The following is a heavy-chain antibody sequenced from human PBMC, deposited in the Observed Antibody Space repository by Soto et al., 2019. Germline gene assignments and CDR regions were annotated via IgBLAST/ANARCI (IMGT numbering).Heavy chain of an antibody. Sequence: GGSLRLSCAASGFTFSSYAMSWVRQAPGKGLEWVSAISGSGGSTYYADSVKGRFTISRDNSKNTLYLQMNSLRAEDTAVYYCAKGFGYYDSSGYFDYWGQGTLVTVSS. V-gene: IGHV3-23*01. CDR1: GFTFSSYA. CDR3: AKGFGYYDSSGYFDY. D-gene: IGHD3-22*01. CDR2: ISGSGGST. J-gene: IGHJ4*02.